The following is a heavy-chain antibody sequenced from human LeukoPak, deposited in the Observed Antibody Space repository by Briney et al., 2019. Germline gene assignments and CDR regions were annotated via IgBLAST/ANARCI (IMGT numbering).Heavy chain of an antibody. D-gene: IGHD6-13*01. J-gene: IGHJ4*02. CDR3: ARQIQDLGYSSSWPRLDY. V-gene: IGHV4-39*01. Sequence: SETLSLTCTVSGGSISSSSYYWGWIRQPPGKGLEWIGSIYYSGSTYYNPSLKSRVTISVDTSKNQFSLKLSSVTAADTAVYYCARQIQDLGYSSSWPRLDYWGQGTLVTVSS. CDR2: IYYSGST. CDR1: GGSISSSSYY.